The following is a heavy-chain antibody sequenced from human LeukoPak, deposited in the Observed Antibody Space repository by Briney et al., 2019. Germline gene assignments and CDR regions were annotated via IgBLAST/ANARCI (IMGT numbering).Heavy chain of an antibody. D-gene: IGHD1-1*01. Sequence: SEALSLTCTVSGYSISSDYYWGWIRQTPGKGLEWIGSVYHSGTTYHNPSLKSRVTMSVDTSKNQFSLTLTSVTAADTALYYCTRELAGTTVEDWGQGTLVTVSS. CDR3: TRELAGTTVED. CDR1: GYSISSDYY. J-gene: IGHJ4*02. V-gene: IGHV4-38-2*02. CDR2: VYHSGTT.